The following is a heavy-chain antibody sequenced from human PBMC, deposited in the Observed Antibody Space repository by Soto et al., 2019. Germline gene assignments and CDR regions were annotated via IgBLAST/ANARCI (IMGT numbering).Heavy chain of an antibody. CDR3: ARHIAVPRTRGFDY. J-gene: IGHJ4*02. D-gene: IGHD6-19*01. CDR2: IYHSGTT. Sequence: QVHLQESGPGLVKPSGTLYLTCAVSGGSITTNWWGWVRQPPGKGREWIGEIYHSGTTNYNPSLRGRVTISVDTSNNLFSLNLNSVTAADSAIYYCARHIAVPRTRGFDYWGQGNLVTVSS. V-gene: IGHV4-4*02. CDR1: GGSITTNW.